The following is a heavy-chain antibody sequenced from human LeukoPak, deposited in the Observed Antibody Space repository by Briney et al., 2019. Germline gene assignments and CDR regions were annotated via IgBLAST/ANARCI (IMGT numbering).Heavy chain of an antibody. J-gene: IGHJ4*02. D-gene: IGHD6-13*01. CDR3: TREAAAGIDY. CDR2: IKQDGSEK. Sequence: GGSLRLSCAACGFTLSTYWMSWVRQAPGKGLEWVANIKQDGSEKYYLDSVKGRFTISRDNAKNSLYLQMNSLRAEDTAVYFCTREAAAGIDYWGQGTLVTVSS. V-gene: IGHV3-7*01. CDR1: GFTLSTYW.